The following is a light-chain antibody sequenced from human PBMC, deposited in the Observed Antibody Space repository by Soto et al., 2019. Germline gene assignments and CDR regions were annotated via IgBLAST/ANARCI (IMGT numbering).Light chain of an antibody. Sequence: QSVLTQPPSVSAASGQTVSISCSGSSSNIGNNFVSWYRQIPGAAPKLLIYDDNKRPSRTPDRFSGSRSGTSATLGITGLQTGDEAEYFCGTWESRRSGLLFVGGTKLTVL. V-gene: IGLV1-51*01. CDR1: SSNIGNNF. CDR2: DDN. J-gene: IGLJ3*02. CDR3: GTWESRRSGLL.